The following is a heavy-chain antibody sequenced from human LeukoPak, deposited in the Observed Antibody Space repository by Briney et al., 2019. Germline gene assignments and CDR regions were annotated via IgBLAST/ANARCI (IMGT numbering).Heavy chain of an antibody. Sequence: PSETLSLTCNVSGGSISSYYWSWIRQPAGKGLEWIGRIYTSGSANYNPSLKSRVTISVDTSKSQFSLLLSSVTAADTAVYYCARHRSGWYKHSFDYWGQGNLVTVS. CDR3: ARHRSGWYKHSFDY. CDR1: GGSISSYY. CDR2: IYTSGSA. V-gene: IGHV4-4*07. D-gene: IGHD6-19*01. J-gene: IGHJ4*02.